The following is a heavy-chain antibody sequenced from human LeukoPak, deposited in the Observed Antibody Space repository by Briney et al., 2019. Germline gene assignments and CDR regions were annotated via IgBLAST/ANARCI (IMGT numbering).Heavy chain of an antibody. CDR1: GGTFSIYA. D-gene: IGHD2-15*01. J-gene: IGHJ4*02. CDR3: ARVPDCSGGSCYTSFDY. CDR2: IIPIFGTA. V-gene: IGHV1-69*13. Sequence: SVNVSFKASGGTFSIYAISWVRQAPGQGLEGMGGIIPIFGTANYAQKFQGRVTITADESTSTVYMELSSLRSEDTAVYYCARVPDCSGGSCYTSFDYWGQGTLVTVSS.